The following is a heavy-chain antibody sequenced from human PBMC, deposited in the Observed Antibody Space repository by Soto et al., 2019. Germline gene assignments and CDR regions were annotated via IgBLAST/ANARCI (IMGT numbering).Heavy chain of an antibody. CDR1: GFTFSSYA. CDR3: AKSYSSNWYDYFDY. V-gene: IGHV3-23*01. J-gene: IGHJ4*02. CDR2: ISGSGDST. D-gene: IGHD6-13*01. Sequence: HPGGSLRLSCAASGFTFSSYAMSWVRQAPGKGLEWVSAISGSGDSTYYADSVKGRFTISRDTSKNTLYLQMDSLRAEDTALYYCAKSYSSNWYDYFDYWGRGTLVTVSS.